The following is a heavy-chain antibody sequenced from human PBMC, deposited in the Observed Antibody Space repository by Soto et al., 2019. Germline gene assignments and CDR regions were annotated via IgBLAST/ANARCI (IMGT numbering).Heavy chain of an antibody. D-gene: IGHD3-22*01. CDR3: ARETYYYDSSGYSPTKFDP. CDR1: GYTFTSYY. Sequence: GASVKVSCKASGYTFTSYYMHWVRQAPGQGLEWMGIINPSDGSTSYAQKFQGRVTMTRDTSTSTVYMELSSLRSEDTAVYYCARETYYYDSSGYSPTKFDPWGQGTLVTVSS. CDR2: INPSDGST. J-gene: IGHJ5*02. V-gene: IGHV1-46*01.